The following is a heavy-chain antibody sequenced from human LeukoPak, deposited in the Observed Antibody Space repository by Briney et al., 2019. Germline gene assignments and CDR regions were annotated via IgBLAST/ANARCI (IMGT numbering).Heavy chain of an antibody. Sequence: PGGSLRLSCAASGFTFNSYWMTWVRQAPGKGLEWVANIKQDGSEKYYVDSVKGRFSISRDNAKNSLYLQMNSLRAEDTAVYYCAREGITAGGDFWGQGTLVTVSS. D-gene: IGHD6-13*01. CDR1: GFTFNSYW. CDR3: AREGITAGGDF. J-gene: IGHJ4*02. V-gene: IGHV3-7*01. CDR2: IKQDGSEK.